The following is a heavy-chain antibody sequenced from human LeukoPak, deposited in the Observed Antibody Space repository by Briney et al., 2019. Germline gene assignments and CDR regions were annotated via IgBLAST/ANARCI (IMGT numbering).Heavy chain of an antibody. V-gene: IGHV3-30*03. D-gene: IGHD1-14*01. CDR3: AIGRGGFDY. CDR1: GFTFRSYG. J-gene: IGHJ4*02. Sequence: GGSLRLSCAASGFTFRSYGMHWVRQAPGKGPEWVAVISYDESNKYYADSVKGRFTISRDNSKNTVYLQMNSLRAEDTAVYYCAIGRGGFDYWGQGTLVTVSS. CDR2: ISYDESNK.